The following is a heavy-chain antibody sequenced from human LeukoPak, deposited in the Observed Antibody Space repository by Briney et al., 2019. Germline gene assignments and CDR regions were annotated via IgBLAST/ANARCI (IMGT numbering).Heavy chain of an antibody. V-gene: IGHV4-34*01. CDR3: ARGSSDFDY. CDR1: GGSFSGYY. CDR2: INHSGST. J-gene: IGHJ4*02. Sequence: SETLSLTCAVYGGSFSGYYWSWIRQPPGKGLEWIGEINHSGSTNYNPSLKSRVTISVDTSKNQFALKLSSVTAADTAVYYCARGSSDFDYWGQGTLVTVSS. D-gene: IGHD3-22*01.